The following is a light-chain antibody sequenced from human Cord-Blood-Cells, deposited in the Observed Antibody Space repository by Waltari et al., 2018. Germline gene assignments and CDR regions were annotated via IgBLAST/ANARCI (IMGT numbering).Light chain of an antibody. CDR1: QSVSSSY. CDR3: QQYGSSPMYT. V-gene: IGKV3-20*01. CDR2: GAS. J-gene: IGKJ2*01. Sequence: EIVLTQSPGTLSLYPGERATLSCRAIQSVSSSYLAWYQQKPGQAPRHIIYGASRRATGIPDRFSGRWSGTDFTLTISRLQPEDFAVYYCQQYGSSPMYTFGQWTNLEIK.